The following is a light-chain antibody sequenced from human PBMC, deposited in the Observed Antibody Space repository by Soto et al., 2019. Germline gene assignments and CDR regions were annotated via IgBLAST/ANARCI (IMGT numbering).Light chain of an antibody. V-gene: IGKV3-11*01. CDR2: DAS. CDR1: QSVERY. J-gene: IGKJ4*01. CDR3: QQRSDWPLT. Sequence: EIVLTQSPATLSLSPGDRATLSCRASQSVERYLAWYQQKPGQVPRLLIYDASNRATGIPTRFSGSGTGTDFTLTISSLEPEDFGVYYCQQRSDWPLTFGGGTKVEIK.